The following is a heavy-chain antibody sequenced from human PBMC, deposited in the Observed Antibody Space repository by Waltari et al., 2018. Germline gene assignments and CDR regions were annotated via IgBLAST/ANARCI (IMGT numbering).Heavy chain of an antibody. V-gene: IGHV3-74*01. CDR2: VNSDGNSP. CDR3: ARDTPGDGIDY. CDR1: GFTFSNYW. J-gene: IGHJ4*02. D-gene: IGHD7-27*01. Sequence: VQLVESGGGLVQPGGSLRLSCAASGFTFSNYWMHWVRQVPEKGLMWVSHVNSDGNSPSYADSVKGRFTISRDNAKNTVYLQMNSLRAEDTAVYYCARDTPGDGIDYWGQGTLVTVSS.